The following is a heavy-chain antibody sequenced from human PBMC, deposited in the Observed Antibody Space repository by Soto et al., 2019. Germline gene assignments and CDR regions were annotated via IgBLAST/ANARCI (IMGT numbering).Heavy chain of an antibody. J-gene: IGHJ5*02. V-gene: IGHV3-21*01. D-gene: IGHD6-13*01. CDR2: ISSNSAYI. CDR3: TRDASRDSSARGWFDP. CDR1: GFTFRSFT. Sequence: KAGWSLRLSCAASGFTFRSFTINWVRQAPGKGLEWVSTISSNSAYIYYTDALRGRFTISRDNAKNSLHLQMNSLRAEDTAVYYCTRDASRDSSARGWFDPWGPGTLVTVSS.